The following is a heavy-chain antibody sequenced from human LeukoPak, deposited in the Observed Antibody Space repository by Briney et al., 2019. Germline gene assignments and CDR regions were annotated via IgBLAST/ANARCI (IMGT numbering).Heavy chain of an antibody. CDR1: GYTFTSYG. Sequence: ASVKVSCKASGYTFTSYGISWVRQAPGQGLEWMGWISAYNGNTNYAQKLQGRVTMTTDTSTSTAYMELRSLRSDDTAVYYCARDHCSSTSCSSTPTNWFDPRGQGTLVTVSS. D-gene: IGHD2-2*01. V-gene: IGHV1-18*01. J-gene: IGHJ5*02. CDR2: ISAYNGNT. CDR3: ARDHCSSTSCSSTPTNWFDP.